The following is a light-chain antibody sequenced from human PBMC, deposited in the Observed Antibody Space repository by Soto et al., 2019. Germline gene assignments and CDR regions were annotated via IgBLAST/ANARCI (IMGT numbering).Light chain of an antibody. CDR1: QSVSSY. Sequence: EIVLTQSPATLSLSPGERATLSCRASQSVSSYLAWYQQKPGQALRLLIYDASNRATGIPARFSGSGSGTDFTLTISSLEPEDFAFYYCQQRSNWPYTFGQGTKLEIK. CDR3: QQRSNWPYT. CDR2: DAS. J-gene: IGKJ2*01. V-gene: IGKV3-11*01.